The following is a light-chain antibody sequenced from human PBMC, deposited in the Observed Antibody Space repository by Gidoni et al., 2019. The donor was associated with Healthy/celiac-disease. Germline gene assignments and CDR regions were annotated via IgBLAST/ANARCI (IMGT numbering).Light chain of an antibody. Sequence: DIVMTQSPDSLAVSLGERATINCKSSQSVLYSSNNKNYLACDQQKPGHPPKLLIYWASTRESGVPDRFSGSGSGTDFTLTISSLQAEDVAVYYCQQYYSTPLTFGGGTKVEIK. J-gene: IGKJ4*01. CDR1: QSVLYSSNNKNY. CDR2: WAS. V-gene: IGKV4-1*01. CDR3: QQYYSTPLT.